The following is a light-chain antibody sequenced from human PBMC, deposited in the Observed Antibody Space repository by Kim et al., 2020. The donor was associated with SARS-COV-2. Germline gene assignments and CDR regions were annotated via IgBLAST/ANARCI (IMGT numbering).Light chain of an antibody. CDR2: QDS. J-gene: IGLJ2*01. Sequence: SYELTQPPSVSVSPGQTASITCAGDKLGDKYACWYQQKPGQSPVLVIYQDSKRPSGIPERFSGSNSGNTATLTISGTQARDEADYYCQAWDSSTGVVVGG. V-gene: IGLV3-1*01. CDR3: QAWDSSTGVV. CDR1: KLGDKY.